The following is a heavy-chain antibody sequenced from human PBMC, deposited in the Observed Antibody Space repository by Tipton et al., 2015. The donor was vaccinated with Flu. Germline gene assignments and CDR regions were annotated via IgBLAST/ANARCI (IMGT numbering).Heavy chain of an antibody. CDR2: ISSSGSTI. D-gene: IGHD7-27*01. J-gene: IGHJ4*02. Sequence: GSLRLSCAASGLTFSSYGMNWVRQAPGKGLEWLSYISSSGSTISYADSVRGRFTISRDNAKNSLYLQMNSLRAEDTALYYCATLTGDDYWGQGDLVTVSS. CDR1: GLTFSSYG. CDR3: ATLTGDDY. V-gene: IGHV3-48*03.